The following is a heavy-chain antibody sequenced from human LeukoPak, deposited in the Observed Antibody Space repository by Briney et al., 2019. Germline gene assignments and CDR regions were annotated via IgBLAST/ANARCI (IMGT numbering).Heavy chain of an antibody. CDR3: ARMGIGMYFDY. Sequence: SQTLSLTCTVSGGSISSGSYYWSWIRQPAGKGLEWIGRIYTSGSTNYNPSLKSRVTISVDTSKNQFSLKLSSVTAADTAVYCCARMGIGMYFDYWGQGTLVTVSS. CDR1: GGSISSGSYY. CDR2: IYTSGST. D-gene: IGHD7-27*01. J-gene: IGHJ4*02. V-gene: IGHV4-61*02.